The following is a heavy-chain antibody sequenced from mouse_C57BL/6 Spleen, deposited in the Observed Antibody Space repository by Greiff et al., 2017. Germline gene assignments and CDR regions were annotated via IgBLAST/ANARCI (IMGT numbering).Heavy chain of an antibody. CDR2: IDPSDSET. Sequence: QVQLQQSGAELVRPGSSVKLSCKASGYTFTSYWMHWVKQRPIQGLEWIGNIDPSDSETHYNQKFKDKATLTVDKSSSTAYMQLSSLTSEDSAVYYCARRGLLRPWYFDVWGTGTTVTVSS. V-gene: IGHV1-52*01. J-gene: IGHJ1*03. CDR1: GYTFTSYW. CDR3: ARRGLLRPWYFDV. D-gene: IGHD1-2*01.